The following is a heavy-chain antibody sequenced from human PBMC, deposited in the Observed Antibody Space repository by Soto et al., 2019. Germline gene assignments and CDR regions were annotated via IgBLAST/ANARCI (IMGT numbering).Heavy chain of an antibody. CDR3: ARRYGPGFDY. CDR2: INHSGTS. Sequence: EMMSVTCGVEGGSSSGYHWSWIRQPPGKGLEWIGEINHSGTSNYNPSLKSRAAISVDTSKNQFSLKLSSVTAADTAVYYCARRYGPGFDYWGQGTLVTVSS. CDR1: GGSSSGYH. V-gene: IGHV4-34*01. D-gene: IGHD4-17*01. J-gene: IGHJ4*02.